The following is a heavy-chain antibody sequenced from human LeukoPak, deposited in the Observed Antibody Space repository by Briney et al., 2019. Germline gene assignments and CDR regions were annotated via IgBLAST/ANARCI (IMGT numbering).Heavy chain of an antibody. Sequence: GGSLRLSCAASGFKFDDYGMSWVRQAPGKGLEWVCDINWNGAWTGYADSVKGRFTISRDNAKNSLFLQMNSLRAEDTAVYYCARDVGDLWGQGTLVTVSS. CDR2: INWNGAWT. D-gene: IGHD2-21*02. J-gene: IGHJ4*02. CDR1: GFKFDDYG. CDR3: ARDVGDL. V-gene: IGHV3-20*04.